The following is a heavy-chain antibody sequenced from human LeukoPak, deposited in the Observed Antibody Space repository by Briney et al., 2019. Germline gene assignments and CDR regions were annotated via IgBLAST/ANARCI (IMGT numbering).Heavy chain of an antibody. D-gene: IGHD5-12*01. Sequence: PGGSLRLSCAASGFTFSNAWMSWVRQAPGKGLEWVGRIKSKTDGGTTDYAAPVKGRFSISRDDSKNAVYLQMDSLKNEDTALYYCLVAFPDHWGQGTQVTVSS. J-gene: IGHJ4*02. CDR2: IKSKTDGGTT. CDR3: LVAFPDH. CDR1: GFTFSNAW. V-gene: IGHV3-15*01.